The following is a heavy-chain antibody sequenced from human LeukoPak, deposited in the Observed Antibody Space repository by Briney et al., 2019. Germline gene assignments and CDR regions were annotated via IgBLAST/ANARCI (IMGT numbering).Heavy chain of an antibody. Sequence: GGSLRLFCAISGFIFNTNGMNWVRQSPGKGLEWLATIAGGDESTYYADSVKGRFAISRDNSKNTVFLHMNSLNAEDTAVYFCATSRHSSSNGPPEGGYYGMDVWGQGTTVTVSS. D-gene: IGHD2-15*01. CDR3: ATSRHSSSNGPPEGGYYGMDV. CDR1: GFIFNTNG. J-gene: IGHJ6*02. V-gene: IGHV3-23*01. CDR2: IAGGDEST.